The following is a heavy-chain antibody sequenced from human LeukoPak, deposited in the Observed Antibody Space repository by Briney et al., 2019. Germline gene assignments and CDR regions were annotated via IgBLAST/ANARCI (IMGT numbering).Heavy chain of an antibody. CDR3: ASADGYKIDY. V-gene: IGHV4-39*01. CDR1: GGSISSSSYY. Sequence: SETLSLTCTVSGGSISSSSYYWGWIRQPPGKGLEWIGSIYYSGTTYYNPSLKSRVTISVDTSKNQFSLKLSSVTAADTAVYYCASADGYKIDYWGQGTLVTVSS. D-gene: IGHD5-24*01. J-gene: IGHJ4*02. CDR2: IYYSGTT.